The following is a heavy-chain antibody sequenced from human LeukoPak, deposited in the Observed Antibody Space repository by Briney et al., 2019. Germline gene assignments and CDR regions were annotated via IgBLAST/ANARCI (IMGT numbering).Heavy chain of an antibody. J-gene: IGHJ4*02. CDR2: INPNSGGT. V-gene: IGHV1-2*06. Sequence: ASVKVSCKASGYTFTGYYMHWVRQAPGQGLEWMGRINPNSGGTNYAQKFQGRVTMTRDTSISTAYMELSRLRSDDTAVYYCARDQTHSYDSSGYSGYWGQGNLVTVSS. D-gene: IGHD3-22*01. CDR1: GYTFTGYY. CDR3: ARDQTHSYDSSGYSGY.